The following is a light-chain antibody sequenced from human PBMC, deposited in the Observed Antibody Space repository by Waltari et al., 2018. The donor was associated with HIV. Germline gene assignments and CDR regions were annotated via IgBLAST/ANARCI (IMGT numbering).Light chain of an antibody. J-gene: IGKJ2*01. CDR1: QSVSSSF. V-gene: IGKV3-20*01. CDR3: QQYGSSPYT. Sequence: EIVLTQSPGILSLSPGERATLSCRASQSVSSSFLAWYQHKPGQAPRLLLYGASSRAIDIPDRFSGSGSGTDFTLTISRLEPEDFAVYYRQQYGSSPYTFGQGTKLEIK. CDR2: GAS.